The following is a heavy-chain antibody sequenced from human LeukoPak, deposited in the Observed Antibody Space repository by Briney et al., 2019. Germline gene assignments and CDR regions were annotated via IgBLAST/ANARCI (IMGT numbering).Heavy chain of an antibody. D-gene: IGHD3-22*01. J-gene: IGHJ3*02. CDR1: GYTFTGYY. V-gene: IGHV1-2*02. CDR3: ARMDLYYYDSSGLLNDAFDI. Sequence: ASVKVSCKASGYTFTGYYMHWVRQAPGQGLEWMGWINPNSGGTNYAQKFQGRVTMTRDTSISTAYMELSRLRSDDTAVYYCARMDLYYYDSSGLLNDAFDIWGQGTMDTVSS. CDR2: INPNSGGT.